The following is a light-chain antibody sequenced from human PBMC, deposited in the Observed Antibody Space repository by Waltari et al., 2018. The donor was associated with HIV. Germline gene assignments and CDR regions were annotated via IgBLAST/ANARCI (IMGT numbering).Light chain of an antibody. CDR2: KAS. Sequence: LAWYQQKPGTAPKLLIYKASTLESGVPSRFSGSGSGTEFTLTISSLQPDDFATYYCQQYDSYWWTFGRGTKVEIK. J-gene: IGKJ1*01. CDR3: QQYDSYWWT. V-gene: IGKV1-5*03.